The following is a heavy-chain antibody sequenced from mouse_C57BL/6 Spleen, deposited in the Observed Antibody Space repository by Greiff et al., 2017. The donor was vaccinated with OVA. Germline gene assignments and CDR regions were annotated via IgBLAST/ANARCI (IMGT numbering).Heavy chain of an antibody. CDR1: GYAFSSYW. CDR2: IYPGDGDT. V-gene: IGHV1-80*01. Sequence: QVQLQQSGAELVKPGASVKISCKASGYAFSSYWMNWVKQRPGKGLEWIGQIYPGDGDTNYNGKFKGKATLTADKSSSTAYMQLSSLTSEDSAVYFCAREEDMVTTGGVDYWGQGTTLTVSS. CDR3: AREEDMVTTGGVDY. J-gene: IGHJ2*01. D-gene: IGHD2-2*01.